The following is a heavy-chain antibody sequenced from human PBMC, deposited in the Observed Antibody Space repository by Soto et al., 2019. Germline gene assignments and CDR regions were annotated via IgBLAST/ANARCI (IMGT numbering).Heavy chain of an antibody. CDR1: GGTFSSYA. V-gene: IGHV1-69*01. D-gene: IGHD2-15*01. CDR2: IIPIFGTA. J-gene: IGHJ6*02. CDR3: ARVDYCSGGSCSDYYYYYGMDV. Sequence: QVQLVQSGAEVKKPGSSVKVSCKASGGTFSSYAVSWVRQAPGQGLEWMGGIIPIFGTANYAQKFQGRVTITADESTSTAYMELSSLRSEDTAVYYCARVDYCSGGSCSDYYYYYGMDVWGQGTTVTVSS.